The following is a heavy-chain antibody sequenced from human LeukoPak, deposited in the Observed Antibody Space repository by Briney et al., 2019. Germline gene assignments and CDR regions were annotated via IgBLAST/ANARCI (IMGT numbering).Heavy chain of an antibody. D-gene: IGHD3-10*01. Sequence: GGSLRLSCAASGFTVSSNYMNWVRQAPGKGLEWVSIIYSGGSTYYADSVKGRFTISRDKSKNTLYLQMNSLRAEDTAVYYCATVMVRGVCLFWGQGTLVTVSS. V-gene: IGHV3-66*01. CDR1: GFTVSSNY. CDR2: IYSGGST. J-gene: IGHJ4*02. CDR3: ATVMVRGVCLF.